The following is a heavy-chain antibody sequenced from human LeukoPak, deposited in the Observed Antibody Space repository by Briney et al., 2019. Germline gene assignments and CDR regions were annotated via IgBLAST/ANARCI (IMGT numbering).Heavy chain of an antibody. CDR2: IKSKINDGTA. CDR3: TTVTDGGSDF. CDR1: GFTCCNAW. Sequence: GGSLRLSCAASGFTCCNAWMRWGPQAPGKGRVWVGRIKSKINDGTADYAAPVKGRFTISRDDLKNTLYLQMNSLKTEDTAVYYCTTVTDGGSDFWGQGTLVTVSS. V-gene: IGHV3-15*01. D-gene: IGHD2-8*01. J-gene: IGHJ4*02.